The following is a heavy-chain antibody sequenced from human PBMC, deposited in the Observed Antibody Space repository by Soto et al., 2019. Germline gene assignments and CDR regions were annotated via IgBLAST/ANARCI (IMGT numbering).Heavy chain of an antibody. V-gene: IGHV1-2*04. CDR1: GYTFTGYC. J-gene: IGHJ6*02. CDR3: ARDGSSSWYYYYYGMDV. CDR2: INPNSGGT. D-gene: IGHD6-13*01. Sequence: ASVKVSCKASGYTFTGYCMHWVRQAPGQRLEWMGWINPNSGGTNYAQKFQGWVTMTRDTSISTAYMELSRLRSDDTAVYYCARDGSSSWYYYYYGMDVWGQGTTVTVSS.